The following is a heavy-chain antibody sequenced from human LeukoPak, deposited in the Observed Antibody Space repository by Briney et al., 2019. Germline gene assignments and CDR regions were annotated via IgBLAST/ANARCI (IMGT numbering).Heavy chain of an antibody. CDR1: GLTFSICV. CDR3: AKDRGPKYYDSSGHDY. V-gene: IGHV3-23*01. J-gene: IGHJ4*01. Sequence: GGSLRLSCAASGLTFSICVMSWVRQAPGKGLEWVSAISASGVGTYYADSVKGRFTISRDNSKNTLYLQMNSLRAEDTAVYYCAKDRGPKYYDSSGHDYWGQGTLVTVSS. D-gene: IGHD3-22*01. CDR2: ISASGVGT.